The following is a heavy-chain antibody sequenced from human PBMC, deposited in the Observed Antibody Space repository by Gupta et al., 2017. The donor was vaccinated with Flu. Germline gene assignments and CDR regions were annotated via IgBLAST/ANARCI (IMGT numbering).Heavy chain of an antibody. V-gene: IGHV3-72*01. CDR3: TRDLRISGYSYFEF. CDR2: SRKKADGYTT. CDR1: GFTFSDHY. Sequence: EVQLVESGGGLVQPGGSLRLSCAGSGFTFSDHYIDWVRQATGKGLEWVARSRKKADGYTTEYAASVKGRFTISRDESKNSVYLQMNSLKMEDTAVYYCTRDLRISGYSYFEFWVQGTLVTVSS. D-gene: IGHD5-12*01. J-gene: IGHJ4*02.